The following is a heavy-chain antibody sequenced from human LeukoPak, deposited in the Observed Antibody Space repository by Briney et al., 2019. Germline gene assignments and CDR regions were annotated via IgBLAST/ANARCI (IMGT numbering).Heavy chain of an antibody. Sequence: PGGSLRLSCAASGFTFSDYAITWVRQAPGRGLEWVSHISGNGGSTSYAASVKGRFTVSRDNSKNMLHLQMNSLRVDDTAVYYCAKVRPFTPIAVVPEYFDYWGQGTLVAVSS. CDR2: ISGNGGST. CDR1: GFTFSDYA. CDR3: AKVRPFTPIAVVPEYFDY. V-gene: IGHV3-23*01. J-gene: IGHJ4*02. D-gene: IGHD3-22*01.